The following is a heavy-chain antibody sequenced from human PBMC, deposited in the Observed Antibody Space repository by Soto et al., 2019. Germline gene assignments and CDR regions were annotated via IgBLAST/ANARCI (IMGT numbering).Heavy chain of an antibody. CDR1: GGSINSYY. CDR2: TFYSGST. D-gene: IGHD3-9*01. Sequence: KTSETLSLTCTVSGGSINSYYWSWIRQPPGKGLEWIGYTFYSGSTKYNPSLKSRATISVDRSKTHFSLNLSSVTAADTAVYYCARDKGRYDSGMDVWGQGTTVTVSS. V-gene: IGHV4-59*01. J-gene: IGHJ6*02. CDR3: ARDKGRYDSGMDV.